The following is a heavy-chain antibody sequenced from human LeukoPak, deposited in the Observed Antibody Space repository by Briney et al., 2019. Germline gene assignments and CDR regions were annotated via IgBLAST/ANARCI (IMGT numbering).Heavy chain of an antibody. CDR2: IIPIFGTA. CDR1: GGTFRSYA. D-gene: IGHD3-9*01. V-gene: IGHV1-69*01. CDR3: ARVLRYFDWLLAAGAFDI. Sequence: PSLKISCKAFGGTFRSYALSWGRQAPGQGLEWMGGIIPIFGTANYAQKFQGRVTITADESTSTAYMELSSLRSEDTAVYYCARVLRYFDWLLAAGAFDIWGQGTMVTVSS. J-gene: IGHJ3*02.